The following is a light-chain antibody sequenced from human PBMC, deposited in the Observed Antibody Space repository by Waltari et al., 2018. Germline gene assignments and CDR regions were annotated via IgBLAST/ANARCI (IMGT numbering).Light chain of an antibody. CDR3: QSYDSSLSGDVV. CDR2: GNT. V-gene: IGLV1-40*01. Sequence: QSVLTQPPSVSGAPGQRVTISCTGSSSNIGSTYDVHRYQQLPGTAPKLLIYGNTNRPSGVPDRFSGSKSGTSASLAITGLQAEDEADYYCQSYDSSLSGDVVFGGGTKLTVL. CDR1: SSNIGSTYD. J-gene: IGLJ2*01.